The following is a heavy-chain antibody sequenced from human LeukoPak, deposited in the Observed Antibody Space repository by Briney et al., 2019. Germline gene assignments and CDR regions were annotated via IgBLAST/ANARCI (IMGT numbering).Heavy chain of an antibody. J-gene: IGHJ4*02. CDR2: INHSGST. Sequence: SETLSLTCAVYGGSFSGYYWSWIRQPPGKGLEWIGEINHSGSTNYNPSLKSRVTISVDASKNQFPLKLSSVTAADTAVYYCARGRDGYNGPVGYWGQGTLVTVSS. V-gene: IGHV4-34*01. CDR3: ARGRDGYNGPVGY. CDR1: GGSFSGYY. D-gene: IGHD5-24*01.